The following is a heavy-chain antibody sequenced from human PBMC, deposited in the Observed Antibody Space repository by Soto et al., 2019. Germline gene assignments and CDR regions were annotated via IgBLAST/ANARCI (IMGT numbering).Heavy chain of an antibody. CDR1: GFTFSSYS. Sequence: EVQLVESGGGLVKPGGSLRLSCAASGFTFSSYSMNWVRQAPGKGLEWVSSISSSSSYIYYADSVKGRFTISRDNAKNSLYLQMNSLRAEDTAVYYCASHPRDSSGYWYYLDYWGQGTLATVSS. CDR3: ASHPRDSSGYWYYLDY. V-gene: IGHV3-21*01. D-gene: IGHD3-22*01. CDR2: ISSSSSYI. J-gene: IGHJ4*02.